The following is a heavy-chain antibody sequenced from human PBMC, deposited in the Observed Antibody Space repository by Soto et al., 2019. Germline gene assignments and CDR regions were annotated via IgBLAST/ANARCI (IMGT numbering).Heavy chain of an antibody. CDR1: GGSITHDNW. CDR2: ISHSGTT. D-gene: IGHD7-27*01. J-gene: IGHJ3*02. V-gene: IGHV4-4*02. Sequence: SETLSLTCAVSGGSITHDNWWNWARQPPGKGLEWIGEISHSGTTNYNPSLKSRVTISVDMSKNQLSLKLTSVTAADTAVYYCAKDHTGADAFDIWGQGRMVTVS. CDR3: AKDHTGADAFDI.